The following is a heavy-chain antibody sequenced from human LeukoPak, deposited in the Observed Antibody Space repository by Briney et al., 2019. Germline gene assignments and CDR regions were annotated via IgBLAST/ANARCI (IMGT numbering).Heavy chain of an antibody. J-gene: IGHJ3*02. D-gene: IGHD1-14*01. CDR2: ISYDGSNK. CDR3: AKDKAGFRMSAFDI. Sequence: GGSLRLSCAASGFTFSSYGMHWVRQAPGKGLEWVAVISYDGSNKYYADSVKGRFTMSRDNSKNTLYLQMNSLRAEDTAVYYCAKDKAGFRMSAFDIWGQGTMVTVSS. V-gene: IGHV3-30*18. CDR1: GFTFSSYG.